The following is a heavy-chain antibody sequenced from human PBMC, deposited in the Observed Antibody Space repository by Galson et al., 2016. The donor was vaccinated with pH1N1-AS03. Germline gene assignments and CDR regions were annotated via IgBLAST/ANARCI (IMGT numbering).Heavy chain of an antibody. CDR2: TSYNGRNK. Sequence: SLRLSCAASGFAFSDYTMHWVRQAPGKGLEWVAVTSYNGRNKYYTDSVQGRFSISRAKSKNTLHLQMTSLRDEDTAAYVCARSPSTDWHNLDNWGQGTLVIVSS. J-gene: IGHJ4*02. V-gene: IGHV3-30-3*02. D-gene: IGHD6-19*01. CDR3: ARSPSTDWHNLDN. CDR1: GFAFSDYT.